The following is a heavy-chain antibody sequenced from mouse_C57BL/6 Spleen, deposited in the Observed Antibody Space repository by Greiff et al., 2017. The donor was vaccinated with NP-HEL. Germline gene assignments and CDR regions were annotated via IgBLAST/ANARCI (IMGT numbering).Heavy chain of an antibody. D-gene: IGHD1-1*01. Sequence: EVKLMESGGGLVQPGGSLSLSCAASGFTFTDYYMSWVRQPPGKALEWLGFIRNKANGYTTEYSASVKGRFTISRDNSQSILYLQMNALRAEDSATYYCARYMDYGSRDWYFDVWGTGTTVTVSS. V-gene: IGHV7-3*01. CDR3: ARYMDYGSRDWYFDV. J-gene: IGHJ1*03. CDR1: GFTFTDYY. CDR2: IRNKANGYTT.